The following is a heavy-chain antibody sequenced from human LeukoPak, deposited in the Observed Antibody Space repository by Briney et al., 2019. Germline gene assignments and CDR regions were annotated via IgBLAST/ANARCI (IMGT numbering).Heavy chain of an antibody. V-gene: IGHV3-53*01. CDR1: GFTVSSNY. Sequence: GGSLRLSCAASGFTVSSNYMSWVRQAPGKGLEWVSVIYSGGSTYCADSVKGRFTISRDNSKNTLYLQMNSLRAEDTAVYYCARSQNYDSSGYYYGYWGQGTLVTVSS. D-gene: IGHD3-22*01. CDR2: IYSGGST. J-gene: IGHJ4*02. CDR3: ARSQNYDSSGYYYGY.